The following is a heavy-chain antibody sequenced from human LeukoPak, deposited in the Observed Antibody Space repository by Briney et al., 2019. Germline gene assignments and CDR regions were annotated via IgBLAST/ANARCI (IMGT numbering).Heavy chain of an antibody. CDR3: ARRSSSWKNWFDP. CDR1: GGSIDSNS. V-gene: IGHV4-59*01. CDR2: IYYSGTT. J-gene: IGHJ5*02. D-gene: IGHD6-13*01. Sequence: LETLSLTCTVSGGSIDSNSWTWIRQPPGKGLEWIGYIYYSGTTNYNPSLKGRVTMSVDMSKNQFSLKLSSVTAADTAVYYCARRSSSWKNWFDPWGQGTLVTVSS.